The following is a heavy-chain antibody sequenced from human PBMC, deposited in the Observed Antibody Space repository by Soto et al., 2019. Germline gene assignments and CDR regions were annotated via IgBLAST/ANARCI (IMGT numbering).Heavy chain of an antibody. CDR3: ARGTYYYDSSCYSGI. D-gene: IGHD3-22*01. J-gene: IGHJ3*02. V-gene: IGHV3-23*01. CDR1: GFTFSNYV. CDR2: ISGSGGST. Sequence: GGSLRLCCTASGFTFSNYVMSWVRQAPGRGLEWVSGISGSGGSTYYTDSVKGRFTISRDNAKNSLYLQMNSLRAEDTAVYYCARGTYYYDSSCYSGIWGQGTMVTVSS.